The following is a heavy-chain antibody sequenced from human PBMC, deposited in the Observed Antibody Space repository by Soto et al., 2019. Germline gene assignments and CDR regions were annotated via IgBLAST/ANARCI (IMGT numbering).Heavy chain of an antibody. J-gene: IGHJ3*02. Sequence: ASVKVSCKASGFTFTGYYMHCVRQAPGQGLEWMGWINPNSGGTNYAQKFQGWVTMTRDTSISTAYMELSRLRSDDTAVYYCARSGYCSSTSCYGWGAFDIWGQGTMVTVSS. CDR3: ARSGYCSSTSCYGWGAFDI. CDR2: INPNSGGT. V-gene: IGHV1-2*04. D-gene: IGHD2-2*01. CDR1: GFTFTGYY.